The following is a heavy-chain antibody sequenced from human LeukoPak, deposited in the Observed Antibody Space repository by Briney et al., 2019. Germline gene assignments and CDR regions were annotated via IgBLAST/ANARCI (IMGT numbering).Heavy chain of an antibody. CDR3: ARRIAAAGNWFDP. CDR1: GNTFTNYW. Sequence: GESLKISCKGSGNTFTNYWIGWVRQLPGKGLEWMGIIYPGDSDTRYSPSFQGQVTISADKSISTAYLQWSSLKASDTAMYYCARRIAAAGNWFDPWGQGTLVTVSS. V-gene: IGHV5-51*01. D-gene: IGHD6-13*01. J-gene: IGHJ5*02. CDR2: IYPGDSDT.